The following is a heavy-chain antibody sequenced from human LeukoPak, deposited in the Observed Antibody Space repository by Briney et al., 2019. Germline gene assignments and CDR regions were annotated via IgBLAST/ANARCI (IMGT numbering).Heavy chain of an antibody. J-gene: IGHJ3*02. CDR2: FDPEDLET. Sequence: ASVKVSCKVSGHTLTELSIHWVRQAPGKGLEWLGGFDPEDLETIYAQNFQGRITMAEDTSTDTADMELSSLTSEDTAVYYCVTDLHSGNYKATAFDIWGQGTRVTVSS. V-gene: IGHV1-24*01. CDR1: GHTLTELS. CDR3: VTDLHSGNYKATAFDI. D-gene: IGHD1-26*01.